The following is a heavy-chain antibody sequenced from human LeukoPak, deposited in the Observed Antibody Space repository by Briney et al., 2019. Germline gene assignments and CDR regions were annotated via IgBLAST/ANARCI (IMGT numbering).Heavy chain of an antibody. Sequence: GGSLRLSCAASGFTFSSYAMSWVRQAPGKGLEWVSAISGSGGSTYYAGSVKGRFTISRDNSKNTLYLQMNSLRAEDTAVYYCATTGIVGATTRFDYWGQGTLVTVSS. D-gene: IGHD1-26*01. V-gene: IGHV3-23*01. J-gene: IGHJ4*02. CDR1: GFTFSSYA. CDR3: ATTGIVGATTRFDY. CDR2: ISGSGGST.